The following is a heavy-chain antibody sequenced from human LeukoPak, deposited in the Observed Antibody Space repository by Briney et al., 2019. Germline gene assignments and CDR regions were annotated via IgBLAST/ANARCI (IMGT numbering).Heavy chain of an antibody. J-gene: IGHJ6*02. CDR1: GGSISSYY. CDR2: IYYSGST. CDR3: ARDREPYGMDV. Sequence: SETLSLTCTVSGGSISSYYWSWIRQPPGKGLEWIGYIYYSGSTNYNPSLKSRVTISVDTSKNQFSLKLSSVTAADTDVYYCARDREPYGMDVWGQGTTVAVSS. D-gene: IGHD1-26*01. V-gene: IGHV4-59*01.